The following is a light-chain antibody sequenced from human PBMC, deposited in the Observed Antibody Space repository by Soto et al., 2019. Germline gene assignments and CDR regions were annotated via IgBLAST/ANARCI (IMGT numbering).Light chain of an antibody. Sequence: EIVLTQSPANLSLSPGERATLSCRASQSVSSYLDWYQQKPGQTPRLLIYDASNRATGIPARFSGSGSGTDFTLTISSLEPEDFAVYYCQQRSHWPTFGQGTKLEI. CDR3: QQRSHWPT. CDR2: DAS. V-gene: IGKV3-11*01. J-gene: IGKJ2*01. CDR1: QSVSSY.